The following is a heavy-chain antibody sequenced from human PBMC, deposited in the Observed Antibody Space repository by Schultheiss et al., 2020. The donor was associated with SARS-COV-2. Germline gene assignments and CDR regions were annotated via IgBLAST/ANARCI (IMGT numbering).Heavy chain of an antibody. J-gene: IGHJ3*02. Sequence: ASVKVSCKASGYTFTSYGISWVRQAPGQGLEWMGWINTYNGNTNYAQSLQGRVSMTTDTSTSTAYLEVRSLRSDDTAVYYCARVSRVNRRNPDDAFDIWGQGTMVTVSS. CDR3: ARVSRVNRRNPDDAFDI. CDR2: INTYNGNT. D-gene: IGHD1/OR15-1a*01. V-gene: IGHV1-18*01. CDR1: GYTFTSYG.